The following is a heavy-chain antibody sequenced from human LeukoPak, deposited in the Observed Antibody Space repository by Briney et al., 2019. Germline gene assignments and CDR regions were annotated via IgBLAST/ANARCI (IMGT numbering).Heavy chain of an antibody. J-gene: IGHJ4*02. Sequence: KPGGSLRLSCAASGFTFSSYSMNWVRQAPGKGLEWVSSISSSSSYIYYADSVKGRFNIFRDSAKNSLYLQMNGLRAEDTAVYYCASSRSGYYGFGYWGQGTLVTVFS. D-gene: IGHD3-3*01. CDR1: GFTFSSYS. CDR2: ISSSSSYI. V-gene: IGHV3-21*01. CDR3: ASSRSGYYGFGY.